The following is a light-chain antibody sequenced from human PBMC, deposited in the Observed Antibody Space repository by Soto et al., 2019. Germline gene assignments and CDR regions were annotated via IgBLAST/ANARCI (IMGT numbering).Light chain of an antibody. V-gene: IGKV1-5*03. CDR2: KAS. CDR1: QTISSW. J-gene: IGKJ1*01. Sequence: DSQMTRAPSTLSGSVGDRVTITCRASQTISSWLAGYQQKPGKAPKLLIYKASTLKSGVPSRFSGSGSGTEFTLTISSLQPDDFATYYCQPYNRYSEAFGQGTKVDIK. CDR3: QPYNRYSEA.